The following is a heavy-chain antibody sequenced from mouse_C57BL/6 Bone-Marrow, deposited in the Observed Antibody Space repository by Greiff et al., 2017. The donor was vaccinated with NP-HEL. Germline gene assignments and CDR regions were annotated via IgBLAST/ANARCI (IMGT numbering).Heavy chain of an antibody. J-gene: IGHJ3*01. D-gene: IGHD1-1*01. V-gene: IGHV1-61*01. CDR3: AIPFYGSSSAWFAY. Sequence: QVQLQQPGAELVRPGSSVKLSCKASGYTFTSYWMDWVKQRPGQGLEWIGIIYPSDSETHYNQKFKDKATLTVDKSSSTAYMQLSSLTSEDSAVYYCAIPFYGSSSAWFAYWGQGTLVTVSA. CDR2: IYPSDSET. CDR1: GYTFTSYW.